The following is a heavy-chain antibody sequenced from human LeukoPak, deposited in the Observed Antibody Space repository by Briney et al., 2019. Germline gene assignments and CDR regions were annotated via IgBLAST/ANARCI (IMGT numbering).Heavy chain of an antibody. CDR3: AGSWFYRDYFEY. D-gene: IGHD3-10*01. CDR2: ISYDGSNE. CDR1: GFPFSNYG. J-gene: IGHJ4*02. V-gene: IGHV3-30*03. Sequence: GGSLRLSCAASGFPFSNYGMHWVRQAPGKGLEWVAVISYDGSNEYYADSVKGRFPISRDNSKNTLYLQMNSLRAEDTVVYYCAGSWFYRDYFEYWGQGTLVTVSS.